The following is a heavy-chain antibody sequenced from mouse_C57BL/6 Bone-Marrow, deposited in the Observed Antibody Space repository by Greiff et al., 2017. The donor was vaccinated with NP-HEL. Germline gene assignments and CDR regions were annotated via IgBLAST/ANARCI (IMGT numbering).Heavy chain of an antibody. Sequence: VQLQQSGAELARPGAPVKLSCKASGYTFTSYGISWVKQRTGQGLEWIGEIYPRSGNTYYNEKFKGKATLTADKSSSTAYMELRSLTSEDSAVYFCARAGYDYDGFDYWGQGTTLTVSS. CDR3: ARAGYDYDGFDY. D-gene: IGHD2-4*01. CDR2: IYPRSGNT. V-gene: IGHV1-81*01. CDR1: GYTFTSYG. J-gene: IGHJ2*01.